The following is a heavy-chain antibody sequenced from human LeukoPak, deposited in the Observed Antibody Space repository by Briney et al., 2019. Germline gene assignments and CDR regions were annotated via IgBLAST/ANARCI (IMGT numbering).Heavy chain of an antibody. CDR3: ARGLNYYDSSGPNDY. V-gene: IGHV4-59*01. CDR1: GGSISTYY. Sequence: PSETLSLTCTVSGGSISTYYWSWIRQPPGKGLEWIGFIYHSGSTNYNPSLKSRVTISVDTSKNQFSLKLSSVTAADTAVYYCARGLNYYDSSGPNDYWGQGTLVTVSS. CDR2: IYHSGST. J-gene: IGHJ4*02. D-gene: IGHD3-22*01.